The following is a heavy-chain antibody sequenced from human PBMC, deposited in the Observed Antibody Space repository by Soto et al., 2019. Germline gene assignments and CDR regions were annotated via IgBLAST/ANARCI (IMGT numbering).Heavy chain of an antibody. Sequence: SETLSLTCTVSGGSISSYYWSWIRQPPGKGLEWIGYIYYSGSTNYNPSLKSRVTISVDTSKNQFSLKLSSVTAADTAVYYCASGPRPVIADQAVTNWGQGTLVTVSS. CDR2: IYYSGST. J-gene: IGHJ4*02. D-gene: IGHD6-13*01. CDR3: ASGPRPVIADQAVTN. V-gene: IGHV4-59*01. CDR1: GGSISSYY.